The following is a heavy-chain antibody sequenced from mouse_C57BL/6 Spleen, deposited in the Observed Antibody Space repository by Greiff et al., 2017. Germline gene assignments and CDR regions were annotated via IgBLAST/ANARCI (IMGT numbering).Heavy chain of an antibody. J-gene: IGHJ4*01. D-gene: IGHD3-2*02. CDR2: INPSTGGT. V-gene: IGHV1-42*01. CDR3: ARSASSGDYYAMDY. Sequence: VQLKESGPELVKPGASVKISCKASGYSFTGYYMNWVKQSPEKSLEWIGEINPSTGGTTSNQQFKAKATLTVDKSSSTAYMQLKSLTSEDSAVYYCARSASSGDYYAMDYWGQGTSVTVSS. CDR1: GYSFTGYY.